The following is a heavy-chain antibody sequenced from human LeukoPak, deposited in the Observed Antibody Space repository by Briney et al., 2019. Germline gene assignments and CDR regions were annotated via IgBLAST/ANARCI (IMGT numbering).Heavy chain of an antibody. V-gene: IGHV3-48*01. CDR3: ARDALGPSSFSYGMDV. Sequence: GGSLRLPCTASGFTFSDYSMNWVRQAPGKGLEWISYISSGGSTIYYADSVKGRFTISRDNAKKSLYLEMNSLRAEDTAVYYWARDALGPSSFSYGMDVWGQGPTVTVSS. J-gene: IGHJ6*02. CDR2: ISSGGSTI. D-gene: IGHD7-27*01. CDR1: GFTFSDYS.